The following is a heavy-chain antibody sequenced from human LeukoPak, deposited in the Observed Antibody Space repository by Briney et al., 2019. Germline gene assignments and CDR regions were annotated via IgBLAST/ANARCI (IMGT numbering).Heavy chain of an antibody. V-gene: IGHV4-34*01. CDR3: ARATLFTYYYGSGRGWFDP. D-gene: IGHD3-10*01. Sequence: SETLSLTCAVYGGSFSGYYWSWIRQPPGKGLEWIGEINHSGSTNYNPSLKSRVTISVDTSKNQFSLKLSSVTAADTAVYYCARATLFTYYYGSGRGWFDPWGQGTLVTVSS. J-gene: IGHJ5*02. CDR2: INHSGST. CDR1: GGSFSGYY.